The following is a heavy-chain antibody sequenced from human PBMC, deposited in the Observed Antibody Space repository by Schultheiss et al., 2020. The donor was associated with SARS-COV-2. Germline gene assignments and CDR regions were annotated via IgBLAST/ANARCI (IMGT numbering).Heavy chain of an antibody. J-gene: IGHJ3*02. D-gene: IGHD3-3*01. CDR3: AREPYDFYAFDI. CDR2: INSDGSST. Sequence: GGSLRLSCAASGFTFSNAWMHWVRQAPGKGLVWVSRINSDGSSTSYADSVKGRFTISRDNSKNTLYLQMNSLRAEDTAVYYCAREPYDFYAFDIWGQGTMVTVSS. CDR1: GFTFSNAW. V-gene: IGHV3-74*01.